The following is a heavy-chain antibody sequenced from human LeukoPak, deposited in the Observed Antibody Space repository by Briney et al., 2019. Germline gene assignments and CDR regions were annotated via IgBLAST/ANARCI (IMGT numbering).Heavy chain of an antibody. D-gene: IGHD3-16*01. CDR1: GFTFSSYA. CDR2: ISGSGGST. Sequence: GSLRLSCAASGFTFSSYAMSWVRQAPGKGLEWVSNISGSGGSTYYADSVKGRFTISRDNSKNTLYLQMNSLRAEDTAVYYCAKDRRLTWAWDYWGQGTLVTVSS. CDR3: AKDRRLTWAWDY. V-gene: IGHV3-23*01. J-gene: IGHJ4*02.